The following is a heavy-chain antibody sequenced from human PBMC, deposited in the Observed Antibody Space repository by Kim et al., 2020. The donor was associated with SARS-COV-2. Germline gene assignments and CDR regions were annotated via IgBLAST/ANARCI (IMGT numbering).Heavy chain of an antibody. Sequence: GGSLRLSCAASGFTFSDYYMIWLRQAPGKGLEWVAYISSSGGSSNFYQDSVKGRFTISRDNAKNSLYLQMNSLRAEDTAVYYCARDLHSSSWTTIDFWG. CDR2: ISSSGGSS. V-gene: IGHV3-11*01. CDR3: ARDLHSSSWTTIDF. CDR1: GFTFSDYY. D-gene: IGHD6-13*01. J-gene: IGHJ4*01.